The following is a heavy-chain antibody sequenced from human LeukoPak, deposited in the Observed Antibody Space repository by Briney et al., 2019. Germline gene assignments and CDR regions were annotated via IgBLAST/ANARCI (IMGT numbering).Heavy chain of an antibody. CDR3: ARDIDNYGGLDY. D-gene: IGHD5-18*01. J-gene: IGHJ4*02. CDR1: GFNFSSFW. CDR2: INSDGSST. Sequence: SGGSLRLSCAGSGFNFSSFWMHWVRQAPGKGLVWVSRINSDGSSTRYADSVKGRFTIPRDNAKNTLYLQMNSLRAEDTAVYYCARDIDNYGGLDYWGQGTRVTVSS. V-gene: IGHV3-74*01.